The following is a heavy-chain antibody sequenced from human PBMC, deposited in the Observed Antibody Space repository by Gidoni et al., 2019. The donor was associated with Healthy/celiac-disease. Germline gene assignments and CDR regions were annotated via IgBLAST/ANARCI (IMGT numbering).Heavy chain of an antibody. CDR3: ARGLSWGLYFARGSFDP. J-gene: IGHJ5*02. D-gene: IGHD2-21*01. Sequence: QVQLVQSGAEVKKPGASVKVSCKASGYTFTSYDINWVRQATGQGLEWMGWMNPNSGNTGYAQKFQGRVTMTRNTSISTAYMELSSLRSEDTAVYYCARGLSWGLYFARGSFDPWGQGTLVTVSS. V-gene: IGHV1-8*01. CDR2: MNPNSGNT. CDR1: GYTFTSYD.